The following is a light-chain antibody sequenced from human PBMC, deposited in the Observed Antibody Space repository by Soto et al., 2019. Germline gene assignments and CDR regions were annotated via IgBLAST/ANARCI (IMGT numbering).Light chain of an antibody. CDR3: QQYNDWPPTWT. CDR1: QSVSSK. CDR2: GAS. V-gene: IGKV3-15*01. J-gene: IGKJ1*01. Sequence: EIVMTQSPATLSVSPGETATLSCRASQSVSSKLAWYQQKPGQAPRVLIYGASTRATGIPARFSGSGSGTEFTLLISSLQSEDFAVYYCQQYNDWPPTWTFGQGTRVEIK.